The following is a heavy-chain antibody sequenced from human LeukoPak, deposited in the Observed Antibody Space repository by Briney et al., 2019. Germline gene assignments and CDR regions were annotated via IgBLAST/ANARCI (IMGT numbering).Heavy chain of an antibody. Sequence: SETLSLTCTVSGVSISSGGYYWSWIRQHPGKGLGWIGYIYYSGSIYYNPSLKSRVTISMDTSKNQFSLKLSSVTAADTAVYYCARDRRITIFGVVTHRWFDPWGQGTLVTVSS. CDR3: ARDRRITIFGVVTHRWFDP. V-gene: IGHV4-31*03. J-gene: IGHJ5*02. CDR1: GVSISSGGYY. D-gene: IGHD3-3*01. CDR2: IYYSGSI.